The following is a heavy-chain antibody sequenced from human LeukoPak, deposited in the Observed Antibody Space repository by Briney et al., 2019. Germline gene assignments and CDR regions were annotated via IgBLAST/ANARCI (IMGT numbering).Heavy chain of an antibody. CDR1: GYTFTSYG. CDR3: ATHNPTQQSFDY. V-gene: IGHV1-18*01. CDR2: ISSYNGNT. D-gene: IGHD6-13*01. J-gene: IGHJ4*02. Sequence: ASVKVSFKASGYTFTSYGISWVRQAPGQGLEVMGWISSYNGNTNYAQTLQGRVTMTTDTSTNTAFMELRSLRSDDTAVYYCATHNPTQQSFDYWGQGTLVTVSS.